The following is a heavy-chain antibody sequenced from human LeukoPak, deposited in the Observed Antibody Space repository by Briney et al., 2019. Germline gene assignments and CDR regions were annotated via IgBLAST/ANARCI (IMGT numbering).Heavy chain of an antibody. CDR3: ARVAPDYDILTGDFDL. V-gene: IGHV3-21*01. CDR2: ISSSSSYI. Sequence: GGSLRLSCAASGFTFSSYSMNWVRQAPGKGLEWVSSISSSSSYIYYADSVKGRFTISRDNAKNSLYLQMNSLRAEDTAVYYCARVAPDYDILTGDFDLWGRGTLVTVSS. J-gene: IGHJ2*01. CDR1: GFTFSSYS. D-gene: IGHD3-9*01.